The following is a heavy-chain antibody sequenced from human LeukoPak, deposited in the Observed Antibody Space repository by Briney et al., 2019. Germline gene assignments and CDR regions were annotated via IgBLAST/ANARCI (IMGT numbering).Heavy chain of an antibody. Sequence: GASVTVSCKASGYTFTSYDINWVRQATGQGLEWMGWMNPNSGNTGYAQKFQGRVTMTRNTSISTAYMELSSPRSEDTAVYYCARRPIYSYGLDYWGQGTLVTVSS. V-gene: IGHV1-8*01. D-gene: IGHD5-18*01. CDR3: ARRPIYSYGLDY. CDR1: GYTFTSYD. J-gene: IGHJ4*02. CDR2: MNPNSGNT.